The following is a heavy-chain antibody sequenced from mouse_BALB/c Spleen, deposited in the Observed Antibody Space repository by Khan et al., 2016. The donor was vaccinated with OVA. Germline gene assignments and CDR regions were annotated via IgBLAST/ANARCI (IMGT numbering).Heavy chain of an antibody. CDR2: MHYSGST. CDR1: GYSITSDYA. CDR3: ARWFAY. J-gene: IGHJ3*01. V-gene: IGHV3-2*02. Sequence: EVQLQESGPGLVKPSQSLSLTCTVTGYSITSDYAWNWIRQFPGNKLEWMGYMHYSGSTSYNPYLKSRISITRDSSKNQFFLHLNSVTSEDTATYYCARWFAYWGQGTLVTVSA.